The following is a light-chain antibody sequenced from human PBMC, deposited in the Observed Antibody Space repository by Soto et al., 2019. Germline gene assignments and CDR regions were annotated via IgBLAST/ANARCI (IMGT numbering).Light chain of an antibody. J-gene: IGLJ1*01. Sequence: QSVLTQPASVSGSPGQSITISCTGTSSDVGGYNYVSWYQQHPGKAPKLMIYEVSNRPSGASNRFSGSKSGNTASLTISGXQAEDEADYYCSSYTSSSTYVFGTGTKVTV. CDR3: SSYTSSSTYV. V-gene: IGLV2-14*01. CDR1: SSDVGGYNY. CDR2: EVS.